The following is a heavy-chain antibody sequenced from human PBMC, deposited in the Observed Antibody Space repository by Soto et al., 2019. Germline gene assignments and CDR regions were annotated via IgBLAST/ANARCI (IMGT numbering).Heavy chain of an antibody. CDR1: GFTFTSYA. D-gene: IGHD2-2*01. V-gene: IGHV3-23*01. CDR2: ISAGGGST. Sequence: GGSLRLSCAASGFTFTSYAMSWVRQAPGKGLEWVSVISAGGGSTYYADSVKGRFTISRDNSKNTPYLQMNSLRAEDTAVYYCAKLPVAAYITSPFFDYWGQGTLVTVSS. CDR3: AKLPVAAYITSPFFDY. J-gene: IGHJ4*02.